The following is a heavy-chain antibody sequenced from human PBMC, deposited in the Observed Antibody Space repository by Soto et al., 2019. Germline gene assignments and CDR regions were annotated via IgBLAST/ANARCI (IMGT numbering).Heavy chain of an antibody. Sequence: EVQLVETGGGLIQPGGSLRLSCAASGFTVSSNYMSWVRQAPGKGLEWVSVIYSGGSTYYADSVKGRFTISRDNSKNTLYLQMNSLRPEDTAVYYCARGSGYDFWSGYHYFDYWGQGTLVTVSS. CDR3: ARGSGYDFWSGYHYFDY. D-gene: IGHD3-3*01. J-gene: IGHJ4*02. CDR1: GFTVSSNY. CDR2: IYSGGST. V-gene: IGHV3-53*02.